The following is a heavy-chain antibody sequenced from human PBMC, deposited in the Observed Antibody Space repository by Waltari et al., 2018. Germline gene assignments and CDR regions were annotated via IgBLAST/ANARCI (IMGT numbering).Heavy chain of an antibody. D-gene: IGHD4-17*01. Sequence: QVQLQESGPGLVKPSETLSLTCTVSGGSISSYYWSWIRQPPGKGLEWIGRIYTSGSTNYNPSLKSRVTISVDTSKNQFSLKLSSVTAADTAVYYCARTPDYGDYYFDYWGQGTLVTVSS. CDR3: ARTPDYGDYYFDY. CDR1: GGSISSYY. J-gene: IGHJ4*02. CDR2: IYTSGST. V-gene: IGHV4-4*08.